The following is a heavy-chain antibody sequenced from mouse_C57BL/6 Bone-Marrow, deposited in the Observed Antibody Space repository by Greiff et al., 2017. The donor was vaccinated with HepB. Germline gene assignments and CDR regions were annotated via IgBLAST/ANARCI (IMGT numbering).Heavy chain of an antibody. CDR2: IDPNSGGT. V-gene: IGHV1-72*01. Sequence: QVQLQQSGAELVKPGASVKLSCKASGYTFTSYWMHWVKQRPGRGLEWIGRIDPNSGGTKYNEKFKSKATVTVDKPSITAYMQLSSLTSEDSAVYYGARESGGYYDEFAYWGQGTLVTVAA. D-gene: IGHD2-3*01. J-gene: IGHJ3*01. CDR3: ARESGGYYDEFAY. CDR1: GYTFTSYW.